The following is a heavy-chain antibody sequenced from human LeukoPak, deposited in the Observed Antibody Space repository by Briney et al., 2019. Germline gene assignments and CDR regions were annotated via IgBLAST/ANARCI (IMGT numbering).Heavy chain of an antibody. V-gene: IGHV3-7*04. CDR2: IHPEGNEK. Sequence: PGGSLRLSCAASGFTFSSYSMSWVRQAPGRGLEWVANIHPEGNEKYHVESVKGRFTISRDNTKNLLFLQMNGLRVEDTAVYYCARGDAFSGDHWGQGTLVIFSS. CDR1: GFTFSSYS. J-gene: IGHJ4*02. CDR3: ARGDAFSGDH.